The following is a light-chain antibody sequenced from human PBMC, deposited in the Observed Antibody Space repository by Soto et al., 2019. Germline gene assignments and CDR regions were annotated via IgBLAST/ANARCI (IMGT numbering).Light chain of an antibody. CDR3: QQSYSTPPIT. CDR1: QSVSSN. CDR2: GAS. J-gene: IGKJ5*01. V-gene: IGKV3D-15*01. Sequence: EVVMTQSPATLSVSPVERATLSCRASQSVSSNLAWYQQTPGQAPRLFIYGASTRATGIPARFSGSGSGTEFTLTISSLQSEDFATYYCQQSYSTPPITFGQGTRLEIK.